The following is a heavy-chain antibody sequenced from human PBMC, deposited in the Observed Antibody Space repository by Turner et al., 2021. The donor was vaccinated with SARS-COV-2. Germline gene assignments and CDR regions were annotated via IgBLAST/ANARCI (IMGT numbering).Heavy chain of an antibody. Sequence: EVHLAGSAVSFILPGGSLRLSCAASGFTVSSNYMSWLREAPGKGLEWVTVIYSGGSTFYTDSLKGRFTISRDNTKSTLYLQMNSLRDEDTAFDNCARDLGGLRFDYWGQGTLVTVSS. D-gene: IGHD2-15*01. CDR2: IYSGGST. CDR3: ARDLGGLRFDY. J-gene: IGHJ4*02. V-gene: IGHV3-53*01. CDR1: GFTVSSNY.